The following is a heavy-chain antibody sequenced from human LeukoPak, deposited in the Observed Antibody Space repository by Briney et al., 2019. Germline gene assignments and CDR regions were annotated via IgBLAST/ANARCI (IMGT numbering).Heavy chain of an antibody. D-gene: IGHD3-22*01. CDR3: AHPDDSSGYCRDY. CDR1: GGTFSSYA. Sequence: ASVKVSCKASGGTFSSYAISWVRQAPGQGLEWMGRIIPILGIANYAQKFQGRVTITADKSTSTAYMELSSLRSEDTAVYYCAHPDDSSGYCRDYWGQGTLVTVSS. J-gene: IGHJ4*02. CDR2: IIPILGIA. V-gene: IGHV1-69*04.